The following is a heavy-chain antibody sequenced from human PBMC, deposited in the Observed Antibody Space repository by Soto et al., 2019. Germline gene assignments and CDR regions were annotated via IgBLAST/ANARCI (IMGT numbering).Heavy chain of an antibody. CDR1: GFTFSGYG. CDR3: VKDGSLEVPDVPLEEYYFDH. V-gene: IGHV3-30*18. J-gene: IGHJ4*02. D-gene: IGHD3-3*01. Sequence: GGSLRLSCAASGFTFSGYGMHWVRQAPGKGLEWVAVISYHGRNKYYVDSVKGRFTISRDDYKNTLYLQMDSVRAEDTAVYYCVKDGSLEVPDVPLEEYYFDHWGQGTLVTVSS. CDR2: ISYHGRNK.